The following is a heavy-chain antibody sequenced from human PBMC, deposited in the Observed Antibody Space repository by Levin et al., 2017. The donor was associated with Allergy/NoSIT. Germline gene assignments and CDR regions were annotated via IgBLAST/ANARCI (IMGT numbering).Heavy chain of an antibody. Sequence: SETLSLTCTVSGGSISSSISYWGWIRQAPGKGLEWIGSIYNSGSTYYNPSLKSRVTTSVDTSKNQFSLKLSSVTTADTAVYYCARQCYDILTGYYNFDYWGQGTLVTVSS. CDR1: GGSISSSISY. V-gene: IGHV4-39*01. CDR2: IYNSGST. CDR3: ARQCYDILTGYYNFDY. D-gene: IGHD3-9*01. J-gene: IGHJ4*02.